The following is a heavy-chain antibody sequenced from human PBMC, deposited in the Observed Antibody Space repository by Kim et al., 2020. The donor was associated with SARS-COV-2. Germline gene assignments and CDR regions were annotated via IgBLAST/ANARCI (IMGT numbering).Heavy chain of an antibody. CDR3: ARTQLAGAFDI. Sequence: SETLSLTCTVSGGSVSSGSYYWSWIRQPPGKGLEWIGYIYYSGSTNYNPSLKSRVTISVDTSKNQFSLKLSSVTAADTAVYYCARTQLAGAFDIWGQGTMVTVSS. J-gene: IGHJ3*02. D-gene: IGHD1-1*01. CDR1: GGSVSSGSYY. CDR2: IYYSGST. V-gene: IGHV4-61*01.